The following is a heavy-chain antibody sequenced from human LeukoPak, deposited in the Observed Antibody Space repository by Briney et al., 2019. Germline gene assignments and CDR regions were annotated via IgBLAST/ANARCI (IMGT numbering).Heavy chain of an antibody. J-gene: IGHJ5*02. CDR3: ARDLGDYGDYPFNWFDP. V-gene: IGHV1-2*02. D-gene: IGHD4-17*01. Sequence: ASVKVSCKASGYTFTGYYMHWVRQAPGQGLEWMGWINPNSGGTNYAQKFQGRVTMTRDTSISTAYMELSRLRSDDTAVYYCARDLGDYGDYPFNWFDPWGQGTLVTVSS. CDR2: INPNSGGT. CDR1: GYTFTGYY.